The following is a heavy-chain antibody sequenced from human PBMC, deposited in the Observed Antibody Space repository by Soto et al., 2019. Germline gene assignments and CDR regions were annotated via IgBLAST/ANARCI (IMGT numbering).Heavy chain of an antibody. CDR3: ARPRGPRGYDLIDY. CDR2: INPSSGSV. D-gene: IGHD5-12*01. J-gene: IGHJ4*02. V-gene: IGHV3-21*04. Sequence: ESGGGLVKPGGSLRLACVVSGFPFSIFSWNWVRQAPGTGLEWVSSINPSSGSVFYAESVKGRFTISRDNAKNSLYLQMNSLRAEDTAVYYCARPRGPRGYDLIDYWGQGTLVTVSS. CDR1: GFPFSIFS.